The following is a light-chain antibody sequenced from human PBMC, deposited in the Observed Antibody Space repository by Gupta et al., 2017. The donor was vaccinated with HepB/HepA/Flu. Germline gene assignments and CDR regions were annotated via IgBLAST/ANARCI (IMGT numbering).Light chain of an antibody. Sequence: ETVLTQSPGTLSLSLGERATLSCRASQSVSSSNYLAWYQQKPGQAPRLLIYGASSRATGIPDRFSGSGAATDFTLTISRLEPEDFAVYYCQQYGNSPWTFGQGTKVEIK. CDR1: QSVSSSNY. V-gene: IGKV3-20*01. CDR3: QQYGNSPWT. CDR2: GAS. J-gene: IGKJ1*01.